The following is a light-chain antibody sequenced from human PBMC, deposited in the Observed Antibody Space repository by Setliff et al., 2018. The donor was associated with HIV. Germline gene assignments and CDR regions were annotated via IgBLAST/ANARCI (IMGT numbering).Light chain of an antibody. CDR3: CSYAGSYTDV. Sequence: QSALAQPASVSGSTGQSITISCTATSSDIGSCNLVSWYQQHPGKAPKLIIYDVTKRPSGVPDRFSGSKSGNTASLIISGLQAEDEALYYCCSYAGSYTDVFGTGTKVTVL. V-gene: IGLV2-11*01. CDR1: SSDIGSCNL. J-gene: IGLJ1*01. CDR2: DVT.